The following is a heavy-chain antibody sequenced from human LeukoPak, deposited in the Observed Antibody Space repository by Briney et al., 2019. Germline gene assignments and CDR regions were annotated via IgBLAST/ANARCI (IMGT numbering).Heavy chain of an antibody. CDR1: GGSFSGYY. CDR2: INHSGST. V-gene: IGHV4-34*01. D-gene: IGHD3-10*01. Sequence: SETLSLTCAVYGGSFSGYYWSWIRQPPGKGLEWIGEINHSGSTNYNPSLKSRVTISVDTSKNQFSLKLSSVTAADTAVYYCARGVNYYGSGSYFNFDYWGQGTLVTVSS. J-gene: IGHJ4*02. CDR3: ARGVNYYGSGSYFNFDY.